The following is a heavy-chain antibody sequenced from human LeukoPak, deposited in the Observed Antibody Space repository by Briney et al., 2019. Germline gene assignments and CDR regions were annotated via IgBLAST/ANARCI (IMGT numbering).Heavy chain of an antibody. CDR3: ARDGGRWLQSGSISAFDI. D-gene: IGHD5-24*01. V-gene: IGHV1-69*05. CDR2: IIPIFGTA. J-gene: IGHJ3*02. Sequence: SVKVSCKASGGTFSSYAISWVRQAPGQGLEWMGGIIPIFGTANYAQKFQGRVTITTDESTSTAYMELSSLRSEDTAVYYCARDGGRWLQSGSISAFDIWGQGTMVTVSS. CDR1: GGTFSSYA.